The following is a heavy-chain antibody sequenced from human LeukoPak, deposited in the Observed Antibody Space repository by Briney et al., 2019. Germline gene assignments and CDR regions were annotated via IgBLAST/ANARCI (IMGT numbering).Heavy chain of an antibody. D-gene: IGHD1-26*01. CDR3: VKDIGSGSYRYGGYFDY. Sequence: PGGSLRLSCAASGSPFDDKAMHWVRQAPGKGLEWVAGISRNSDSTGYADSVKGRFTISRDNAKSSLYLQMNTLRAEDMALYYCVKDIGSGSYRYGGYFDYWGQGTLVTVSS. J-gene: IGHJ4*02. CDR2: ISRNSDST. CDR1: GSPFDDKA. V-gene: IGHV3-9*03.